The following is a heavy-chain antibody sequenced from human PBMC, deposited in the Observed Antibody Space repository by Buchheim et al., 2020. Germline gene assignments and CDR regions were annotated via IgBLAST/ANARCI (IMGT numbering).Heavy chain of an antibody. D-gene: IGHD1-20*01. V-gene: IGHV3-7*01. CDR2: INQDGSDK. CDR1: RFTFSSYW. CDR3: AEINWTSGGP. Sequence: EVQLVESGGGLVQPGGSLRLSCAASRFTFSSYWMTWVRQAPGKGLEWVANINQDGSDKHYVDSVKGRFTISRDNAKNSLYLQMNSLRAEDTAIYYCAEINWTSGGPWGQGTL. J-gene: IGHJ5*02.